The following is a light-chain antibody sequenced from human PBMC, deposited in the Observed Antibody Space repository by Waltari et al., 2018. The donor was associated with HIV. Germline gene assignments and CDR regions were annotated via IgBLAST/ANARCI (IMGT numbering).Light chain of an antibody. CDR3: LQDGSFPLT. J-gene: IGKJ3*01. V-gene: IGKV1-6*01. CDR1: QGIGND. CDR2: AAS. Sequence: AIQMTQSPSSLSASVGDRVTITCRASQGIGNDLGWYQQKSGRAPKVLIYAASTLQSGVPSRFSGSRSDTDFTLTISSLQPEDSATYYCLQDGSFPLTFGPGTKVDV.